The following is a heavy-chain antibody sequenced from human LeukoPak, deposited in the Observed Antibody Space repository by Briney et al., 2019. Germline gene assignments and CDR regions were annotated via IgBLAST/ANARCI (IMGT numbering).Heavy chain of an antibody. Sequence: ASVKVSCKASGYTFSTYDINWVRQATGQGLEWMGWMNPKSGNTGYAEKLQGRVTMTWDTSISTAYIQLSSLTSEDTAIYYCAKSGSEGDLSDAFDIWGQGKMVTVSS. V-gene: IGHV1-8*01. CDR2: MNPKSGNT. CDR3: AKSGSEGDLSDAFDI. CDR1: GYTFSTYD. D-gene: IGHD2-21*02. J-gene: IGHJ3*02.